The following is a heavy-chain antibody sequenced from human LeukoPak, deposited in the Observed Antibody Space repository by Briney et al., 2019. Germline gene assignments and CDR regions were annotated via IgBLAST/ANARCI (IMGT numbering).Heavy chain of an antibody. D-gene: IGHD2-15*01. CDR3: ARMQGYCSGGSCYTRGYYMDV. Sequence: PSETLSLTCAVYGGSFSGYYWSWIRQPPGKGLEWIGEINHSGSTNYNPSLKSRVTISVDTSKNQFSLKLSSVTAADTAVYYCARMQGYCSGGSCYTRGYYMDVWGKGTTVTVSS. J-gene: IGHJ6*03. CDR1: GGSFSGYY. CDR2: INHSGST. V-gene: IGHV4-34*01.